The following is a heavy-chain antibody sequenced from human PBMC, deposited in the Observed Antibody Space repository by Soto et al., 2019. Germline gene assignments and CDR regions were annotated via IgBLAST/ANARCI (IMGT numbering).Heavy chain of an antibody. D-gene: IGHD2-15*01. V-gene: IGHV3-74*01. Sequence: GGCLRLSCAVSGVTFSSYWMHWVRQAPGKGLVWVSRINSDGSSTSYADSVKGRFTISRDNAKNTLYLQMNSLRAEDTAVYYCARVVRVVAAPYGMDVWGQGTTVPVSS. CDR1: GVTFSSYW. J-gene: IGHJ6*02. CDR2: INSDGSST. CDR3: ARVVRVVAAPYGMDV.